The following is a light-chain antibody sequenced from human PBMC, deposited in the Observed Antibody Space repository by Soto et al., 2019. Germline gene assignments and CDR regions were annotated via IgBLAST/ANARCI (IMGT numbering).Light chain of an antibody. Sequence: QSALTQPASVSGSPGQSITISCTGTSSDVGGYNYVSWYQQHPGKAPKLIIYDVSNRPSGVSNRLSGYKSGNTASLTISGLQAEDEADYYCNSYTSTSTVLFGGGTKVTVL. CDR2: DVS. CDR1: SSDVGGYNY. J-gene: IGLJ2*01. V-gene: IGLV2-14*01. CDR3: NSYTSTSTVL.